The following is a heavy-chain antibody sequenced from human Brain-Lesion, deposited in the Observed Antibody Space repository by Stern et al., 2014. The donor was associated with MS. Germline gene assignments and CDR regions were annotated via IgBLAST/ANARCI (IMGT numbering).Heavy chain of an antibody. CDR3: ARFPASRPHVFDS. D-gene: IGHD6-13*01. CDR1: GGSISSSNW. J-gene: IGHJ4*02. V-gene: IGHV4-4*02. CDR2: SDHSGST. Sequence: VQLEESGPGLVKPSGTLSLTCAVSGGSISSSNWWSWVRQSPGKGLEWIGESDHSGSTIYNPSLKSRVTVSVDKSKNRFSLNLSSGPAADTAVYFCARFPASRPHVFDSWGQGTLVTVSS.